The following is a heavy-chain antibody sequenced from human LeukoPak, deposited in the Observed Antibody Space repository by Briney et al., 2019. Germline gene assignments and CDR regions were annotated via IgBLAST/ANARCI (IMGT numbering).Heavy chain of an antibody. D-gene: IGHD6-13*01. CDR2: ISSSSSTI. CDR1: GFTFSSYS. CDR3: ARSIAAAGPHYFDY. J-gene: IGHJ4*02. Sequence: GGSLRLSCAASGFTFSSYSMNWVRQAPGKGLEWVSYISSSSSTIYYADSVKGRFTISRDNAKNSLYLQMNSLRAEDTAVYYCARSIAAAGPHYFDYWGQGTLVTVSS. V-gene: IGHV3-48*01.